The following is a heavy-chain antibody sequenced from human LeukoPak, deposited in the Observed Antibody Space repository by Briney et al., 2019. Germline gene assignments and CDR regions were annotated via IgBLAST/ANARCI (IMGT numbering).Heavy chain of an antibody. V-gene: IGHV3-66*01. Sequence: GGSLRLSCAVSGITVNSYYIHWVRQSPGKGLEWVSVIYTGGSKYYADPVKGRFIISRDSSSSTVNLQLNSLRTEDTAVYYCARETPMVGENYYGMDVWGPGTTVIVSS. CDR3: ARETPMVGENYYGMDV. CDR2: IYTGGSK. D-gene: IGHD3-10*02. J-gene: IGHJ6*02. CDR1: GITVNSYY.